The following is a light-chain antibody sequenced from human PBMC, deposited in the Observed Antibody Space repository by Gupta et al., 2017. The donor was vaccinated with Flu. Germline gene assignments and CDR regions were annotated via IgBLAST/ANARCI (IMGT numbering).Light chain of an antibody. Sequence: QSALTQPASVSVSPGQSITISSTGTSSDVGGYNYVSWYQQHPGKAAKLMIYEVSNRPSGVSNRFSGSKSGNTASLTISGLQAEDEADYYCSSYTSSSTPYVFGTGTKVTVL. J-gene: IGLJ1*01. CDR3: SSYTSSSTPYV. V-gene: IGLV2-14*01. CDR2: EVS. CDR1: SSDVGGYNY.